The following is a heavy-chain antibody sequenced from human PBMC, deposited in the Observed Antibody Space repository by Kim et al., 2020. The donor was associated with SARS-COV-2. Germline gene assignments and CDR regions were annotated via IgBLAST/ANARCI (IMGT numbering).Heavy chain of an antibody. Sequence: GGSLRLSCAASGFTFSEYWMHWVRQAPGKGLVWVSRIIPDGRNTSYADSGKGRFTITRDNAKNSLYRQMDSLRAEDTAVYYCASGLTPGQHWGQGTLVTVSS. CDR2: IIPDGRNT. J-gene: IGHJ1*01. D-gene: IGHD2-15*01. V-gene: IGHV3-74*01. CDR1: GFTFSEYW. CDR3: ASGLTPGQH.